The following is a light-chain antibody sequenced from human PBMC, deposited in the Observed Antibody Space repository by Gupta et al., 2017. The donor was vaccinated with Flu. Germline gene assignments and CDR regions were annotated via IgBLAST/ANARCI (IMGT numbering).Light chain of an antibody. CDR3: MQGTHWPWA. V-gene: IGKV2-30*01. CDR2: KVS. J-gene: IGKJ1*01. CDR1: QSLVYSEGNTY. Sequence: ISCRSSQSLVYSEGNTYLHWFQQRPGQSPRRLIYKVSYRESGVPDRFGGTGSGTNFTLKISRVEAEDVGIYYCMQGTHWPWAFGQGTKVEIK.